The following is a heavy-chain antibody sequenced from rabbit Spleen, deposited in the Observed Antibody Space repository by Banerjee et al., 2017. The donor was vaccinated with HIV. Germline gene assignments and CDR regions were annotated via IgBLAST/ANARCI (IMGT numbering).Heavy chain of an antibody. CDR2: IDPVFGSA. J-gene: IGHJ4*01. Sequence: QELLVESGGGLVKPGASLTLTCKASGFDFSRGYYMSWVRQAPGKGLEWIGYIDPVFGSAYYASWVNGRFSISSHNAQNTLYLQLNSLTAADTATYFCVRGASSSGYYNLWGQGTLVTVS. CDR1: GFDFSRGYY. D-gene: IGHD1-1*01. V-gene: IGHV1S43*01. CDR3: VRGASSSGYYNL.